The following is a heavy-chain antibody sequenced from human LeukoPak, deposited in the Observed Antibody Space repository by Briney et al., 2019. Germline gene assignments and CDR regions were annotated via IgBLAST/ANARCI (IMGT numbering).Heavy chain of an antibody. CDR3: ARDSWFGELLYY. D-gene: IGHD3-10*01. CDR2: IYYSGST. Sequence: SETLPLTCTVSGGSVSSGSYYWSWIRQPPGTGLEWIGYIYYSGSTNYNPSLKSRVTISVDTSKNQFSLKLSSVTAADTAVCYCARDSWFGELLYYWGQGTLVTVSS. CDR1: GGSVSSGSYY. V-gene: IGHV4-61*01. J-gene: IGHJ4*02.